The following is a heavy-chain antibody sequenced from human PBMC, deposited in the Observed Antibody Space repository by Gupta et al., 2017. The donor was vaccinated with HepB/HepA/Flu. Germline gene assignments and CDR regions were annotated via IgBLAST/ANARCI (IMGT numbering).Heavy chain of an antibody. CDR1: GRR. Sequence: EVQLVEPGGGLVRPGGYLSLSCAASGRRMCWVRQAPGKGLEWVGRIKSKTDGGTTDYAAPVKGRFTISRDDSKNTLYLQMNSLKTEDTAVYYCTTDALRGYDYDYFDYWGQGTLVTVSS. V-gene: IGHV3-15*01. CDR2: IKSKTDGGTT. J-gene: IGHJ4*02. CDR3: TTDALRGYDYDYFDY. D-gene: IGHD5-12*01.